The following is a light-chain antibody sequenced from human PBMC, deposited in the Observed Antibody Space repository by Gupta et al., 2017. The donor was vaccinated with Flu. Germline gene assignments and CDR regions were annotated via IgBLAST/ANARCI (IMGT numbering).Light chain of an antibody. Sequence: DIQLTQSPSSLSASIGDRVTITCRTSQTVARYLNWYQQKPGKAPKLLIYAASTLQTGVPSRFSGSGSGTDFTLSISSLQPEDFAIYFCQQTDNTPLTFGGGTRVDIK. J-gene: IGKJ4*01. CDR1: QTVARY. CDR3: QQTDNTPLT. V-gene: IGKV1-39*01. CDR2: AAS.